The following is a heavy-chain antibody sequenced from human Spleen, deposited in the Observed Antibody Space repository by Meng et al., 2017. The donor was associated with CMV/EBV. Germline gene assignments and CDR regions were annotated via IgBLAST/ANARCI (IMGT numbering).Heavy chain of an antibody. CDR3: AKSSGLYSGFDY. CDR1: GFTFSSYS. J-gene: IGHJ4*02. CDR2: ITSDAKA. V-gene: IGHV3-23*01. D-gene: IGHD3-22*01. Sequence: GESLKISCAASGFTFSSYSMNWVRQAPGKGLEWVSTITSDAKAYSAGSVKGRFTISRDVYKSTMFLHMNSLKAADTGIYFCAKSSGLYSGFDYWGQGTLVTVSS.